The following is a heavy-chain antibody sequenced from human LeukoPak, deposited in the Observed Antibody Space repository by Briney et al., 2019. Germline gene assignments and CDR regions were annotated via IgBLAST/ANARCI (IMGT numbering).Heavy chain of an antibody. CDR1: GGSFSDYY. Sequence: SETLSLTCAVYGGSFSDYYWNWIRQSTGKGLEWIGEINLRGSTTYNPSLKSRVTISVDTSKNQFSLKLSSVTAADTAVYYCARQSGSYGVYYYYMDVWGKGTTVTISS. CDR3: ARQSGSYGVYYYYMDV. V-gene: IGHV4-34*01. D-gene: IGHD1-26*01. J-gene: IGHJ6*03. CDR2: INLRGST.